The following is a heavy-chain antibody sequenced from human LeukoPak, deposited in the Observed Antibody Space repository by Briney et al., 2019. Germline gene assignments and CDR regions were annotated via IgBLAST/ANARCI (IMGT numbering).Heavy chain of an antibody. CDR3: ARGRITIFDYYGMDV. J-gene: IGHJ6*02. CDR1: GFTFSSYG. Sequence: PGGSLRLSCAASGFTFSSYGMHWVRQAPGKGLEWVAVISYDGSNKYYADSVKGRFTISRDNSKNTLYLQMNSLRAEDTAVYYCARGRITIFDYYGMDVWGQGTTVTVSS. D-gene: IGHD3-3*01. V-gene: IGHV3-30*03. CDR2: ISYDGSNK.